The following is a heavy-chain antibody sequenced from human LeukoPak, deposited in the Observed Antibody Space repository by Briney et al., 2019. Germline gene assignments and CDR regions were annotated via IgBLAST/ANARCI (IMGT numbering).Heavy chain of an antibody. J-gene: IGHJ4*02. CDR1: GGSISSSSYY. CDR2: IYYSGST. CDR3: ARGWEQLVRTPYYFDY. Sequence: SETLSLTCTVSGGSISSSSYYWGWIRQPPGKGLEWIGNIYYSGSTYYNPSLESRVTISVDTSKNQFSLKLSSVTAADTAVYYCARGWEQLVRTPYYFDYWGQGTLVTVSS. D-gene: IGHD6-6*01. V-gene: IGHV4-39*07.